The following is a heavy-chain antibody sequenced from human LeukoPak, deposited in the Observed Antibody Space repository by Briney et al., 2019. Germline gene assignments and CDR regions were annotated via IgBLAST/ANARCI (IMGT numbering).Heavy chain of an antibody. CDR1: GFIVSSNY. D-gene: IGHD2-15*01. CDR2: IDTDGTGT. Sequence: GGSLRLSCAASGFIVSSNYMSWVRQAPGKGLVWVSRIDTDGTGTTYADSVKGRFTISRDNAKNTLYLQMNSLRVEDTAVYYCVRIHCSGGSCLDYWGQGTLVTVSS. CDR3: VRIHCSGGSCLDY. J-gene: IGHJ4*02. V-gene: IGHV3-74*01.